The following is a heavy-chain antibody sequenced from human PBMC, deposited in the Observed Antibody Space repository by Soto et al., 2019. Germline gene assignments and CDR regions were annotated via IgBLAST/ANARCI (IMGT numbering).Heavy chain of an antibody. V-gene: IGHV1-3*01. D-gene: IGHD3-3*01. CDR3: ARDYTRKPYDFWSGYYPQTDYGMDV. J-gene: IGHJ6*02. Sequence: ASVKVSCKASGYTFTSYAMHWVRQAPGQRLEWMGWINAGNGNTKYSQKFQGRVTITRDASASTAYMELSSLRSEDTAVYYCARDYTRKPYDFWSGYYPQTDYGMDVWGQGTTVTVSS. CDR2: INAGNGNT. CDR1: GYTFTSYA.